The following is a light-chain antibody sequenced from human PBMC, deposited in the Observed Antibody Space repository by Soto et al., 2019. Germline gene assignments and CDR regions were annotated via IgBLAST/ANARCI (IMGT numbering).Light chain of an antibody. CDR1: QGLNSY. Sequence: DIQLTQSPSFLSASVGDRVTITCRASQGLNSYFAWHQQKPGKAPKLLLYATSTLQSVFPSRFSGSGSGAEFTLTITSLQPEDIATYYCQQLNSYPVTFGGGTKVEIK. CDR2: ATS. CDR3: QQLNSYPVT. V-gene: IGKV1-9*01. J-gene: IGKJ4*01.